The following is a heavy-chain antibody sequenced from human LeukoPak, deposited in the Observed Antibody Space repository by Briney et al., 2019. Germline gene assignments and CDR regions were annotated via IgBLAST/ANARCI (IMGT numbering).Heavy chain of an antibody. CDR2: INPNSGGT. V-gene: IGHV1-2*02. J-gene: IGHJ3*02. CDR1: GYTFTSYG. CDR3: ARAEITMIEGWGFKAFDI. D-gene: IGHD3-22*01. Sequence: VASVKVSCKASGYTFTSYGISWVRQAPGQGLEWMGWINPNSGGTNYAQKFQGRVTMTRDTSISTAYMELSRLRSDDTAVYYCARAEITMIEGWGFKAFDIWGQGTMVTVSS.